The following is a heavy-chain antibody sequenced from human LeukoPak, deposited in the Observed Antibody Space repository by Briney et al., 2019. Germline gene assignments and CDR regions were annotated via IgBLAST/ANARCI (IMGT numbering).Heavy chain of an antibody. Sequence: SETLSLTCTVYGGSLTSSNYFWGWLRQSPGKGLEWIGSIYYSGHTYYNPSRKSRVTISVETSKIQFSLKLSSVTAADSAVYYCARDSCSSTSCRRKFDNWGQGTLVAVSS. J-gene: IGHJ4*02. D-gene: IGHD2-2*01. CDR3: ARDSCSSTSCRRKFDN. CDR2: IYYSGHT. V-gene: IGHV4-39*07. CDR1: GGSLTSSNYF.